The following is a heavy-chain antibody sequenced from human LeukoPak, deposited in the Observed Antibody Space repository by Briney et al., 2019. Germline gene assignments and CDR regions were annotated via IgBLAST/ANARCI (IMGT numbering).Heavy chain of an antibody. Sequence: GGSLRLSCAASGFTFSSYAMSWVRQAPGKGLEWVSAISGSGGSTYYADSVKGRFTISRDNSKNTLYLQMNSLRAEDTAVYYCAKCPREITMIVTDAFDIWGQGTMVTVSS. CDR1: GFTFSSYA. J-gene: IGHJ3*02. CDR3: AKCPREITMIVTDAFDI. V-gene: IGHV3-23*01. D-gene: IGHD3-22*01. CDR2: ISGSGGST.